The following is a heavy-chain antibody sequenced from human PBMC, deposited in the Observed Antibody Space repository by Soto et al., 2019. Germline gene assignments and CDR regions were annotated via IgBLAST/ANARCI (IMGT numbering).Heavy chain of an antibody. J-gene: IGHJ4*02. CDR3: ARAGQYYDSSGYAD. D-gene: IGHD3-22*01. CDR1: GYSFATSG. V-gene: IGHV1-18*01. CDR2: ISAYNGNT. Sequence: QVKLVQSGTEVKKPGASMKVSCKASGYSFATSGISWVRQAPGQGLECMGWISAYNGNTNYDQKLQDRIIMTTATSTSTTYLELRSIRSDDTAVYYCARAGQYYDSSGYADWGQGTLVTVSS.